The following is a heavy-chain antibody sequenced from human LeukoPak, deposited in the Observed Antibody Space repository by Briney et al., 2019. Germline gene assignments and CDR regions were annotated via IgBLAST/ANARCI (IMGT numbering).Heavy chain of an antibody. J-gene: IGHJ5*02. CDR3: ARGGSDCSGGNCPYSWFDP. CDR2: ISAYNGNT. CDR1: GYTFTNYG. V-gene: IGHV1-18*01. Sequence: SVKVSCKASGYTFTNYGITWVRQAPGQGLEWMGWISAYNGNTNYAQKLQGRVTMTTDTSTSTAYMELKSLTSDDTAVYYCARGGSDCSGGNCPYSWFDPWGQGTLVTVSS. D-gene: IGHD2-15*01.